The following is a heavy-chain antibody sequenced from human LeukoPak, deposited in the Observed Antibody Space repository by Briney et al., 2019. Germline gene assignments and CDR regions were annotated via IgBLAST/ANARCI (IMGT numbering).Heavy chain of an antibody. CDR1: GFTFSSYA. Sequence: PGGSLRLSCAASGFTFSSYAMHWVRQAPGKGLEWVAVISYDGSNKYYADSVKGRFTISRDNSKNTLYLQMNSLRAEDTAVYYCARDPGKPTLYYYYGMDVWGQGTTVTVSS. D-gene: IGHD1-14*01. V-gene: IGHV3-30-3*01. CDR2: ISYDGSNK. CDR3: ARDPGKPTLYYYYGMDV. J-gene: IGHJ6*02.